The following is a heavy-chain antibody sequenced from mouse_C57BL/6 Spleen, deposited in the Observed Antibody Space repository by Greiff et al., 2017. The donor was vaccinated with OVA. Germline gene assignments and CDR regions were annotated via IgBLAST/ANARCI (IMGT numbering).Heavy chain of an antibody. V-gene: IGHV1-69*01. CDR1: GYTFTSYW. CDR2: IDPSDSYT. CDR3: ARVYDYDDAMDY. D-gene: IGHD2-4*01. J-gene: IGHJ4*01. Sequence: QVQLQQPGAELVMPGASVKLSCKASGYTFTSYWMHWVKQRPGQGLEWIGEIDPSDSYTNYNQKFKGKSTLTVDKSSSTAYMQLSSLTSEDSAVYYCARVYDYDDAMDYWGQGTSVTVSS.